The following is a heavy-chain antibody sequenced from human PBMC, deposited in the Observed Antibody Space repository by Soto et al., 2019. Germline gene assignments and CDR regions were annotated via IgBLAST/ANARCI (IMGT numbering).Heavy chain of an antibody. V-gene: IGHV4-4*02. CDR2: IYHTKST. Sequence: QVLLQESGPGLVKPSGTRSPTGAVSGDPISSSFGWGWVGRPPGKGREWIGEIYHTKSTSYNPSLKSRVTISVDKSKNQFSLNLDSVTAADTAVYYCARYDFGTFDYWGRGILVTVSS. CDR1: GDPISSSFG. CDR3: ARYDFGTFDY. J-gene: IGHJ4*02. D-gene: IGHD4-17*01.